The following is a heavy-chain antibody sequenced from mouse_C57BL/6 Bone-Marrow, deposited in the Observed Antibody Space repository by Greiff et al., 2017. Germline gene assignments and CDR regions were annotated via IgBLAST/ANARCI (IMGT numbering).Heavy chain of an antibody. CDR3: AREGYYGSSYWYFDV. J-gene: IGHJ1*03. V-gene: IGHV1-50*01. CDR2: IDPSDSNT. Sequence: QVQLQQPGAELVKPGASVKLSCKASGYTFTSYWMQWVKQRPGQGLEWIGEIDPSDSNTNYNQKFKGKATLTVDTSSSTAYMPLSSLTSEDSAVYYCAREGYYGSSYWYFDVWGTGTTVTVSS. CDR1: GYTFTSYW. D-gene: IGHD1-1*01.